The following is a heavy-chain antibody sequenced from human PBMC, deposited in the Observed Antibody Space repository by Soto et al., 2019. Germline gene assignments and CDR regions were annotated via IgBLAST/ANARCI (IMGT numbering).Heavy chain of an antibody. J-gene: IGHJ4*02. V-gene: IGHV1-3*05. Sequence: QVQLVQSGAEEKKPGASVKVSCKASGYTFTGYAMHWVRQAPGQRLELMGWINAGNGNTKYSQKFQGRVTITRDTSASTAYMERSSLRSEDTAVYYCARAVAVPADFDYWGQGTLVTVSS. D-gene: IGHD6-19*01. CDR3: ARAVAVPADFDY. CDR2: INAGNGNT. CDR1: GYTFTGYA.